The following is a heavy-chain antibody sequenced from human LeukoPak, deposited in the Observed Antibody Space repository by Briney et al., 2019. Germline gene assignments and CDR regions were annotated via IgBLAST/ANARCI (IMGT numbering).Heavy chain of an antibody. CDR1: GGSFSGYY. J-gene: IGHJ5*02. V-gene: IGHV4-34*01. CDR2: INHSGST. D-gene: IGHD6-13*01. CDR3: ARGRSSSWYWFDP. Sequence: SETLSLTCTVYGGSFSGYYWSWIRQPPGKGLEWIGEINHSGSTNYNPSLKSRVTISVDTSKNQFSLKLSSVTAADMAVYYCARGRSSSWYWFDPWGQGTLVTVSS.